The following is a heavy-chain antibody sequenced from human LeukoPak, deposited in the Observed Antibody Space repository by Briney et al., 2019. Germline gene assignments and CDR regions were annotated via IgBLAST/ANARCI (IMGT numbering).Heavy chain of an antibody. CDR1: GYTFTGCY. CDR2: INPNSGGT. J-gene: IGHJ6*02. V-gene: IGHV1-2*02. D-gene: IGHD2-15*01. CDR3: ARDVSLYCSGGSCYEIGPYYYYGMDV. Sequence: ASVKVSCKASGYTFTGCYMHWVRQAPGQGLEWMGWINPNSGGTNYAQKFQGRVTMTRDTSVSTAYMELSRLRSDDTAVYYCARDVSLYCSGGSCYEIGPYYYYGMDVWGQGTTVTVSS.